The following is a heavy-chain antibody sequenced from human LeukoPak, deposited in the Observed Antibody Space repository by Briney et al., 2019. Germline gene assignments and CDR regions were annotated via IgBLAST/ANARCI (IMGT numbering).Heavy chain of an antibody. J-gene: IGHJ4*02. CDR3: ARTPSTSETAAGSFDY. D-gene: IGHD6-13*01. CDR2: ISGYNGHT. Sequence: GASVKVSCKASGYTFTSYGISWVRQAPGQGLEWMGWISGYNGHTNYAQNLQGRVTMTTDTSTSTAYMELRSLRSDDTAVYYCARTPSTSETAAGSFDYWGQGTLVTVSS. CDR1: GYTFTSYG. V-gene: IGHV1-18*01.